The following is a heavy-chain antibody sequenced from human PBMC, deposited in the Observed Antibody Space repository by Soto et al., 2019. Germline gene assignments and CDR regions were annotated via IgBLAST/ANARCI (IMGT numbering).Heavy chain of an antibody. Sequence: SETLSLTCAVYGGSFSGYYWSWIRQPPGKGLEWIGEINHSGSTNYNPSLKSRVTISVDTSKNQFSLKLSSVTAADTAVYYCARGRLERRPYYYYYYYMDVWGKGTTVTVSS. CDR1: GGSFSGYY. CDR2: INHSGST. V-gene: IGHV4-34*01. CDR3: ARGRLERRPYYYYYYYMDV. D-gene: IGHD1-1*01. J-gene: IGHJ6*03.